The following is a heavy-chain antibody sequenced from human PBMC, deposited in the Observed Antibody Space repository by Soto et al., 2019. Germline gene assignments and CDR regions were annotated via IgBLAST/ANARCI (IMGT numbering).Heavy chain of an antibody. V-gene: IGHV4-34*01. CDR3: ARTWGSTNDY. J-gene: IGHJ4*02. CDR1: GGSFRGYY. Sequence: SETLYLTCAVYGGSFRGYYWSWIRQPPGKGLYCIGEINHSVITNXXPSLKSRXXISVDTSKNHVSLKLXAVAAAYTASYYCARTWGSTNDYWGRGTLVTGSS. D-gene: IGHD3-16*01. CDR2: INHSVIT.